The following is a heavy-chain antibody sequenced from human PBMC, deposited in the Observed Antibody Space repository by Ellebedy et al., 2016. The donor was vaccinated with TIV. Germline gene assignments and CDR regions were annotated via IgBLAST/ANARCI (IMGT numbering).Heavy chain of an antibody. D-gene: IGHD6-19*01. CDR2: LSDSGSMI. V-gene: IGHV3-11*01. Sequence: GGSLRLXCAASGLSSSDYYMSWIRQAQAKGLEWVSYLSDSGSMIHYADSVKGRFTISRDNSKNSLYLQMNNLRAEDTAVYYCARISSGRSFYGMDVWGQGTTVTVSS. CDR3: ARISSGRSFYGMDV. J-gene: IGHJ6*02. CDR1: GLSSSDYY.